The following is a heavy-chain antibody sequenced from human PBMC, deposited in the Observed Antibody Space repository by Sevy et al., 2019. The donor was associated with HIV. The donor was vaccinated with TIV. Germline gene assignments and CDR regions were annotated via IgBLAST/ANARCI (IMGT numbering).Heavy chain of an antibody. J-gene: IGHJ5*02. Sequence: ASVKVSCKASGYNFYIHWVRQAPGQGLEWMGRVTPNSGAKSYAQKFQDRVAMTMDTSINTDYMELSGLKSDATAIYYCAGQSLGWYNWFDPWGQGTLVTVSS. V-gene: IGHV1-2*06. D-gene: IGHD6-19*01. CDR3: AGQSLGWYNWFDP. CDR1: GYNFY. CDR2: VTPNSGAK.